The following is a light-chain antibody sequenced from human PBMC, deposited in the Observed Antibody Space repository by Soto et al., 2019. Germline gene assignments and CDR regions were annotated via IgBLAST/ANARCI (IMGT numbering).Light chain of an antibody. CDR3: SSYTSSSTVV. Sequence: QSALTQPASVSGSPGQSITISCTGTSSDVGGYNYVSWYQQHPGKAPKVMIYEVSNRPSGVSNRFSGSKSGNTASLTISGLQAEYGGDYYFSSYTSSSTVVFGGGTKPAVL. CDR1: SSDVGGYNY. V-gene: IGLV2-14*01. CDR2: EVS. J-gene: IGLJ2*01.